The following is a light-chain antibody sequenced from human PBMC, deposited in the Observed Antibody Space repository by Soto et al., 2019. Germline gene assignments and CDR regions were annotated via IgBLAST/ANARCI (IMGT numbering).Light chain of an antibody. V-gene: IGKV1-39*01. CDR1: QDVSSY. J-gene: IGKJ1*01. CDR2: EAS. Sequence: DIQLTQSPSPLSASVGDRVYITCRTSQDVSSYLNWYQAKPGKAPKLLVYEASTLQGGVPSRFSGSGSGTEFTLAISSLQPEDFATYYCQQSYSIPWTFGQGTKVEIK. CDR3: QQSYSIPWT.